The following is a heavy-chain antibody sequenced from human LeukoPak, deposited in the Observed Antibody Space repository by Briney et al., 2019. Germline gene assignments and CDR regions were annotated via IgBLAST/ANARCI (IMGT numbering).Heavy chain of an antibody. D-gene: IGHD3-22*01. CDR2: IGTAGDT. CDR3: ARGFSDYYDSSTDAFDI. Sequence: GGSLRLSCAASGFTFSSYDMHWVRQAPGKGLEWVSAIGTAGDTYYPGSVKGRFTISRENAKNSLYLQMNSLRAEDTAVYYCARGFSDYYDSSTDAFDIWGQGTMVTVSS. J-gene: IGHJ3*02. V-gene: IGHV3-13*01. CDR1: GFTFSSYD.